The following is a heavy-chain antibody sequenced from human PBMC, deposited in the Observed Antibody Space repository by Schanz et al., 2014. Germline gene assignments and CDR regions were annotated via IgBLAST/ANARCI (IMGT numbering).Heavy chain of an antibody. D-gene: IGHD6-6*01. J-gene: IGHJ6*02. V-gene: IGHV3-48*01. Sequence: EVQLVESGGGLVRPGGSLRLSCTTSGLIFSTYTLHWVRQAPGKGLGWIFYISFSGNTIYYADSMKGRFTISRANAKNSEFLQMSRLRADDTAVYYCATEGPRGTRHPINYYYAMDNWGQGTKVTV. CDR1: GLIFSTYT. CDR3: ATEGPRGTRHPINYYYAMDN. CDR2: ISFSGNTI.